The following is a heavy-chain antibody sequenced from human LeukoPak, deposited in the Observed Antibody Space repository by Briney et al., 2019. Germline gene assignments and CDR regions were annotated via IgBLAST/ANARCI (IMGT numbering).Heavy chain of an antibody. V-gene: IGHV5-51*01. D-gene: IGHD5-18*01. J-gene: IGHJ4*02. CDR1: GCSLTSYW. Sequence: GESLKISCKASGCSLTSYWIGWVRQMPGKGLEWMGIIDPSDSETRYTPSFQGQVTISVDKSLTTADLQWNSLKASDTAMYYCARQTAMGRSGDYWGQGTLVTVSS. CDR3: ARQTAMGRSGDY. CDR2: IDPSDSET.